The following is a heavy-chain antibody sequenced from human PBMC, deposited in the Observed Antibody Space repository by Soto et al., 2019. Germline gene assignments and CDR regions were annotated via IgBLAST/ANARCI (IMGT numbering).Heavy chain of an antibody. CDR2: ICPGGGNI. CDR1: GYSFTSHY. J-gene: IGHJ5*02. CDR3: GSDESRHGLGWWFDP. V-gene: IGHV1-46*03. Sequence: QVQLVQSGAEVKKPGASVKVSCKAIGYSFTSHYMHWVRQAPGQGLEWMGTICPGGGNIAYAQNSKGRRPSTKGPSTTTVYMEWNSITSDDAAVHYCGSDESRHGLGWWFDPWGQGTLVTVSS. D-gene: IGHD7-27*01.